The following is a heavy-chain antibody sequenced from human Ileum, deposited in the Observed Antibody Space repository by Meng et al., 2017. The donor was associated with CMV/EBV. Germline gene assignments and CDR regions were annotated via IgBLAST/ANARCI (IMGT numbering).Heavy chain of an antibody. Sequence: GSGSSGSYYWSWIRQPPGKGLEWIGYIYYSGSTNYNPSLKSRVTISVDTSKNQFSLKLSSVTAADTAVYYCARGSDSMIDWAHWFDPWGQGTLVTVSS. CDR3: ARGSDSMIDWAHWFDP. CDR1: GSGSSGSYY. D-gene: IGHD3-22*01. J-gene: IGHJ5*02. V-gene: IGHV4-61*01. CDR2: IYYSGST.